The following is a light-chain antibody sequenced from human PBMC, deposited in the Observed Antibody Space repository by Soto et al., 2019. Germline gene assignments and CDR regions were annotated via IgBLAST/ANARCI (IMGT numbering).Light chain of an antibody. J-gene: IGKJ1*01. CDR2: AAS. V-gene: IGKV3-20*01. CDR1: QTVSNRY. CDR3: QQYGISPWV. Sequence: ETVLTQSPGTLSLSPGERATLSCRASQTVSNRYVAGYQHKPGQAPRVLIYAASSRTPGIPDRFSGSGSGTEFTFAISRLEPEDFAVYYCQQYGISPWVFGQGTKVGI.